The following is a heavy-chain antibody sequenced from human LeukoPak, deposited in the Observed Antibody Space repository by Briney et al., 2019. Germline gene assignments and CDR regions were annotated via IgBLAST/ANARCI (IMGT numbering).Heavy chain of an antibody. CDR1: GFNFNNYN. J-gene: IGHJ5*01. CDR2: ITLSSSTT. Sequence: GGSLRLSCAASGFNFNNYNMNWVRQAPGKGLEWVSYITLSSSTTYYADSVKGRFTISRDNAKNSLYLQMSSLRVEDTAVYYCTRDPRHFDSCGQGTLVTVSS. CDR3: TRDPRHFDS. D-gene: IGHD6-6*01. V-gene: IGHV3-48*04.